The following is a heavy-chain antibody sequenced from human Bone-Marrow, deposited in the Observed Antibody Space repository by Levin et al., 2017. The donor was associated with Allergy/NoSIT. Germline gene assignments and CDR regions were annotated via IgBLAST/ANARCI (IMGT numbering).Heavy chain of an antibody. CDR3: ARGGHFDWFNLDY. J-gene: IGHJ4*02. V-gene: IGHV4-59*01. D-gene: IGHD3-9*01. CDR1: GGSISSYY. CDR2: IYYSGST. Sequence: SETLSLTCTVSGGSISSYYWSWIRQPPGKGLEWIGYIYYSGSTNYNPSLKSRITISVDTSKNQFSLKLSSVTAADTAVYYCARGGHFDWFNLDYWGQGTLVTVSS.